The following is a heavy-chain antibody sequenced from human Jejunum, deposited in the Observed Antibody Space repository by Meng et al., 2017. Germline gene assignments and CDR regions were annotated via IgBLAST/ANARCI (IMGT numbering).Heavy chain of an antibody. CDR1: GFTFSDYS. Sequence: GESLKISCTTSGFTFSDYSMSWVRQAPGKGLEWVSAISRSSNYIYHADSVKGRLTISRDNAKNSLYLQMNSLRSEDTAVYYCAREGIYDTTAYYNPVYWGQGTLVTVSS. CDR2: ISRSSNYI. V-gene: IGHV3-21*01. J-gene: IGHJ4*02. D-gene: IGHD3-22*01. CDR3: AREGIYDTTAYYNPVY.